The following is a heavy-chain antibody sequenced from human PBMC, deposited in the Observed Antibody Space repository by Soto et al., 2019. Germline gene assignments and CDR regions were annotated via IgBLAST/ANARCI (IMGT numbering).Heavy chain of an antibody. CDR2: IKQDGSEK. Sequence: GGSLRLSCAAPGFTFSSYWMSWVRQAPGKGLEWVANIKQDGSEKYYVDSVKGRFTISRDNAKNSLYLQMNSLRAEDTAVYYCARDRGDYGDLYYFDYWGQGTLVTVSS. CDR1: GFTFSSYW. V-gene: IGHV3-7*05. CDR3: ARDRGDYGDLYYFDY. D-gene: IGHD4-17*01. J-gene: IGHJ4*02.